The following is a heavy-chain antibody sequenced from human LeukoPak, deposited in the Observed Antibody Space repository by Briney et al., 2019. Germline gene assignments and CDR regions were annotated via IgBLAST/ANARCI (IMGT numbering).Heavy chain of an antibody. CDR1: GGSISSYY. CDR3: ARNLVTVTKGFDI. D-gene: IGHD4-17*01. CDR2: IYYSGST. V-gene: IGHV4-59*01. Sequence: SETLSLTCTVSGGSISSYYWSWIRQPPGKGLEWIGYIYYSGSTNYNPSLKSRVTISEDTSKNQFSLRLSSVTAADTAVYYCARNLVTVTKGFDIWGQGTMVSVSS. J-gene: IGHJ3*02.